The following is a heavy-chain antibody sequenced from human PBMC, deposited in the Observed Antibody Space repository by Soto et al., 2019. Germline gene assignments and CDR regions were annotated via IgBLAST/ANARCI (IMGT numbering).Heavy chain of an antibody. D-gene: IGHD5-12*01. CDR2: IKQDGSEK. CDR3: ARILRDITQRPHYFDY. J-gene: IGHJ4*02. CDR1: GFTFSSYW. Sequence: LRLSCAASGFTFSSYWMSWVRQAPGKGLEWVANIKQDGSEKYYVDSVKGRFTISRDNAKNSLYLQMNSLRAEDTAVYYCARILRDITQRPHYFDYWGQGTLVTVSS. V-gene: IGHV3-7*01.